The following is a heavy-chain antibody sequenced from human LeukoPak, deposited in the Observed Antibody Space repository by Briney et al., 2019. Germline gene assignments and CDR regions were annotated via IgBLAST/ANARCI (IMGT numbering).Heavy chain of an antibody. CDR2: ISSSSSTI. D-gene: IGHD1-26*01. CDR1: GFTFSSYS. V-gene: IGHV3-48*02. CDR3: ARVGGATAVTMYFEY. J-gene: IGHJ4*02. Sequence: GGSLRLSCAASGFTFSSYSMNWVRQAPGKGLEWVSYISSSSSTISYVDSVKGRFTISRDNAKNSLYLQMNSLRDEDTAVYYCARVGGATAVTMYFEYWGQGTLVTVSS.